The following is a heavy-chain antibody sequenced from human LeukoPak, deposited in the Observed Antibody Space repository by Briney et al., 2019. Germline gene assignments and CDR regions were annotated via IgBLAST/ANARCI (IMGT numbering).Heavy chain of an antibody. CDR2: IIPIFGTA. CDR3: ARVTAYYYYGMDV. Sequence: SVTVSCTASGGTFSSYAISWVRQAPGQGLEWMGGIIPIFGTANYAQKFQGRVTITADESTSTAYMELSSLRSEDTAVYYCARVTAYYYYGMDVWGQGTTVTVSS. CDR1: GGTFSSYA. J-gene: IGHJ6*02. D-gene: IGHD1-20*01. V-gene: IGHV1-69*13.